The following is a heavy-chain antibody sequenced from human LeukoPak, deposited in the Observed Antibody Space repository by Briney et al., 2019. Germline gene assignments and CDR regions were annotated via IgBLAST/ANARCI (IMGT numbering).Heavy chain of an antibody. V-gene: IGHV4-34*01. CDR3: ARGFTAQGY. Sequence: SETLSLTCAVYGGSFSGYYWSWIRQPPGKGLEWIGEINHSGSTNYIPSLKSRVTISVDTSKNQFSLKLSSVTAADTAVYYCARGFTAQGYWGQGTLVTVSS. CDR1: GGSFSGYY. D-gene: IGHD5-18*01. CDR2: INHSGST. J-gene: IGHJ4*02.